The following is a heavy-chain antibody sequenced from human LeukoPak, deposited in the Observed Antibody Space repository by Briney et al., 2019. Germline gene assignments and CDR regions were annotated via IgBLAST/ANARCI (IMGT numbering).Heavy chain of an antibody. J-gene: IGHJ4*02. Sequence: GGSLRLSCAASGFTVSTTYMPWVRQAPGKGLEWVSVIYTGGSTYYADSVKGRFTISRDISKNTLYLQMNSLRAEDTAVYYCARGTVTAPDYWGQGTLVTVSS. CDR3: ARGTVTAPDY. CDR2: IYTGGST. V-gene: IGHV3-53*01. D-gene: IGHD4-17*01. CDR1: GFTVSTTY.